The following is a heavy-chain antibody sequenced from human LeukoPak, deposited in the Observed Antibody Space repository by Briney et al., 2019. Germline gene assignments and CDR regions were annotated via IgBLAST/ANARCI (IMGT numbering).Heavy chain of an antibody. D-gene: IGHD4-11*01. CDR1: GGSISSSSYY. CDR3: AAQSGGPDYSNYEWPGWFDP. J-gene: IGHJ5*02. CDR2: IYYSGST. Sequence: NPSETLSLTCAVSGGSISSSSYYWGWIRQPPGKGLEWIGSIYYSGSTYYNPSLKSRVTISVDTSKNQFSLKLSSVTAADTAVYYCAAQSGGPDYSNYEWPGWFDPWGQGTLVTVSS. V-gene: IGHV4-39*01.